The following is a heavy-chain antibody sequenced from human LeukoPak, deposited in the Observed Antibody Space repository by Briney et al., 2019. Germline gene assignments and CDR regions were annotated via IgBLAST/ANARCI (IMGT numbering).Heavy chain of an antibody. CDR3: AKAIFCVIPACDYYYGMDV. CDR1: GFTFSSYA. Sequence: GGSLRLSCAASGFTFSSYAMSWVRQAPGKGLEWVSAISGSGGSTYYADSVKGRFTISRDNSKNTLYLQMNSLRAEDTAVYYCAKAIFCVIPACDYYYGMDVWGQGTTVTVSS. V-gene: IGHV3-23*01. J-gene: IGHJ6*02. CDR2: ISGSGGST. D-gene: IGHD3-3*01.